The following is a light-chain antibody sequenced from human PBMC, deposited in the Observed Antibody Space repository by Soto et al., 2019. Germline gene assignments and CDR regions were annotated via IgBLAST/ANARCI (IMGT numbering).Light chain of an antibody. J-gene: IGKJ1*01. Sequence: EIVMTQSPATLSVSPGERATLSCRASQSVSRNLAWYQQRPGQAPRLLISGASTRATGIAARFSGSGSGREFTLTISSLQSEDSALYYCQQYHSWWTFGQGTKVDIK. CDR1: QSVSRN. V-gene: IGKV3-15*01. CDR3: QQYHSWWT. CDR2: GAS.